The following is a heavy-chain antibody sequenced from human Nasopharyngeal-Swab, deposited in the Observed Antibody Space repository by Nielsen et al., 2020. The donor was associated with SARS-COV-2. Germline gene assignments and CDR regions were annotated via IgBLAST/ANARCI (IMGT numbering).Heavy chain of an antibody. V-gene: IGHV4-38-2*02. CDR2: IYHSGST. D-gene: IGHD3-3*01. CDR1: GYSISSGYY. Sequence: ESLKISCTVSGYSISSGYYWGWIRQPPGKGLEWIGSIYHSGSTYYNPSLKSRVTISVDTSKNQFSLKLSSVTAADTAVYYCARDDYDFWSGYYGVAYWGQGTLVTVSS. J-gene: IGHJ4*02. CDR3: ARDDYDFWSGYYGVAY.